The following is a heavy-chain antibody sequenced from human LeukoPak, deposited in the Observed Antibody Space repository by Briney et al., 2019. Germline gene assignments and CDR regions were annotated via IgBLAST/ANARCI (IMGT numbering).Heavy chain of an antibody. CDR2: ISSSSSYI. J-gene: IGHJ4*02. V-gene: IGHV3-21*01. D-gene: IGHD3-16*01. Sequence: GGSLRLSCAASGFTFSNAWMNWVRQAPGKGLEWVSSISSSSSYIYYADSVKGRFAISRDNAKNSLYLQMNSLRAEDMAVYYCARDWGTLYWGQGTLVTVSS. CDR1: GFTFSNAW. CDR3: ARDWGTLY.